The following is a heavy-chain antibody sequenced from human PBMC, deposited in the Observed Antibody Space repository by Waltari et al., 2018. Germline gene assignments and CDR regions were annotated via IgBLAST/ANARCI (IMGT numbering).Heavy chain of an antibody. CDR2: VDPEEGET. J-gene: IGHJ3*02. Sequence: EVQLVQSGAEVKKPGATVKISCKASGYTFTDYYMHWVQQAPGKGLEWMGRVDPEEGETIYAEKFQGRVTITADTSTDTAYMELSSLRSEDTAVYYCATDSRATGTTEWDAFDIWGQGTMVTVSS. D-gene: IGHD1-7*01. CDR1: GYTFTDYY. V-gene: IGHV1-69-2*01. CDR3: ATDSRATGTTEWDAFDI.